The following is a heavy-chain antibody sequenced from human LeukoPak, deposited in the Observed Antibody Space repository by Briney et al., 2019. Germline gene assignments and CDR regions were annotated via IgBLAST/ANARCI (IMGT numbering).Heavy chain of an antibody. Sequence: GGSLRLSCAASGFTFSSYWMSWVRQAPGKGLEWVANIKQDGGVKYYVDSVKGRFTISRDNAKNSLYLQMNSLRAEDTAVYYCARTLYYDILTGYSPTPYYFDYWGQGTLVTVSS. CDR3: ARTLYYDILTGYSPTPYYFDY. CDR1: GFTFSSYW. J-gene: IGHJ4*02. D-gene: IGHD3-9*01. CDR2: IKQDGGVK. V-gene: IGHV3-7*03.